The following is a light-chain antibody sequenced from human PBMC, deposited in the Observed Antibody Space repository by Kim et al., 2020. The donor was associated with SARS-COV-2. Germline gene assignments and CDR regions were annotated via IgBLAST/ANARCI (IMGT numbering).Light chain of an antibody. CDR3: QRLNSYPLT. Sequence: ASVGDRVTITCRASQGISSYLAWYQQKPGQAPKLLIHAASTFQTGVPSRFSGSGSGTEFTLTISSLQPEDFATYYCQRLNSYPLTFGGGTKVDIK. J-gene: IGKJ4*01. CDR2: AAS. V-gene: IGKV1-9*01. CDR1: QGISSY.